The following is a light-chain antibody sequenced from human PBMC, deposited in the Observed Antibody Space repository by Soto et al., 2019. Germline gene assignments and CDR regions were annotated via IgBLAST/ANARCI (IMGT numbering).Light chain of an antibody. V-gene: IGKV1-33*01. CDR1: QGITNS. J-gene: IGKJ4*01. CDR2: NAS. CDR3: QQYDSVPLT. Sequence: DIQMTQSPHSLSTSVGDRVTISCQASQGITNSLNWFQQTPGKAPKVLIYNASNLETGVPSRFSGSGSGTDFTFTISSLQPEDTATYYCQQYDSVPLTFGGGTKVEIK.